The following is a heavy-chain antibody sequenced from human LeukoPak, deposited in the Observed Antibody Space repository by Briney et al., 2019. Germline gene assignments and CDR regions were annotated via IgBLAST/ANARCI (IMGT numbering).Heavy chain of an antibody. J-gene: IGHJ4*02. D-gene: IGHD2-2*01. CDR3: SGRDSSRSPRAY. V-gene: IGHV3-7*01. Sequence: PGGSLTLSCAASGLTFTDFWMNWVRLAPGRGLEWLANIKPDGNEKYYVDAVKGRFAISRANAKNGVYVEMNSLRAEDTGVYYCSGRDSSRSPRAYWGQGTLVSVSS. CDR1: GLTFTDFW. CDR2: IKPDGNEK.